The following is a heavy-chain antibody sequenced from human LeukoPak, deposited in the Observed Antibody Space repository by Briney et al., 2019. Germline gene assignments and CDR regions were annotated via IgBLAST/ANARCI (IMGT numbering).Heavy chain of an antibody. CDR2: IKSKANNYAT. V-gene: IGHV3-73*01. J-gene: IGHJ6*04. CDR3: TRLESGMDV. CDR1: GFAFSGSA. D-gene: IGHD1-1*01. Sequence: GGSLRLSCAASGFAFSGSALHCVRPASGKGLEWVGRIKSKANNYATAYAASVNGRFTVSRDDSKNTAYQQMNSLKTEDTAVYYCTRLESGMDVWGRGTTVTVSS.